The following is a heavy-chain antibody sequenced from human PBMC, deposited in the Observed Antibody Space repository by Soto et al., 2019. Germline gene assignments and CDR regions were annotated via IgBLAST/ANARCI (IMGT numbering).Heavy chain of an antibody. D-gene: IGHD6-19*01. J-gene: IGHJ4*02. CDR2: VSAGGGNT. V-gene: IGHV3-23*01. CDR1: GFTFSSYA. CDR3: AQSGGGWSNFAS. Sequence: EVQLLESGGGLVQPGGSLRLSCAASGFTFSSYAMSWVRQAPGKGLEWVSAVSAGGGNTYYADSVKGRFTISRDNSRKTLYLQITSLRAEATAVYYCAQSGGGWSNFASGGQGPLFPVSS.